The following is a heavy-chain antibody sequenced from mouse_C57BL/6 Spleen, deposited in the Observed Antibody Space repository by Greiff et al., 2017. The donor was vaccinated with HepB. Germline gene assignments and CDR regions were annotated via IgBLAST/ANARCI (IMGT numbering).Heavy chain of an antibody. Sequence: PGQGLEWIGMIHPNSGSTNYNEKFKSKATLTVDKSSSTAYMQLSSLTSEDSAVYYCEAKGYFDVWGTGTTVTVSS. CDR3: EAKGYFDV. J-gene: IGHJ1*03. V-gene: IGHV1-64*01. CDR2: IHPNSGST.